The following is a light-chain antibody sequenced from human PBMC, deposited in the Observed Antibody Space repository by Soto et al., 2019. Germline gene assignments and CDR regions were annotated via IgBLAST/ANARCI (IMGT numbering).Light chain of an antibody. V-gene: IGLV2-11*01. CDR1: SSDVGGYNY. CDR3: CSYAGSYTYWV. J-gene: IGLJ3*02. Sequence: QSALTQPRAVSGSPGQSVTISCTGTSSDVGGYNYVSWYQQHPGKAPKLMIYDVSKRPSGVPDRFSGSKSGNTASLTISGLQAEDEAAYYCCSYAGSYTYWVFGGGTKVTVL. CDR2: DVS.